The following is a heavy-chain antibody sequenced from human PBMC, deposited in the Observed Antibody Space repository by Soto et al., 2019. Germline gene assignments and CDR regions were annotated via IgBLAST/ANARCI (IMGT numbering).Heavy chain of an antibody. J-gene: IGHJ2*01. V-gene: IGHV1-69*14. Sequence: QVQLVQSGAEVKKPGSSVKVSCKTSGGTFSSYAIKWVRQAPGQGLERMGGIIPIFGTANYAQKFQGRITITADKSTNTAYMELRSLRSDDTAVYYCASSPPPTVTMYSRFFDLWGRGTLVTVSS. CDR3: ASSPPPTVTMYSRFFDL. D-gene: IGHD4-17*01. CDR1: GGTFSSYA. CDR2: IIPIFGTA.